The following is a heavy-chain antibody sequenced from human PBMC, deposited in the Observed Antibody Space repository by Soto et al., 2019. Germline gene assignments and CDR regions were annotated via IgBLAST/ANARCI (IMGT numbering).Heavy chain of an antibody. J-gene: IGHJ5*02. V-gene: IGHV3-23*01. D-gene: IGHD3-22*01. CDR2: ISGSGGST. CDR1: GLTFSSYA. CDR3: AKRVYYYDSSGYFWFDP. Sequence: GGSLRLSCAASGLTFSSYAMSWVRQAPGKGLEWVSAISGSGGSTYYADSVKGRFTISRDNSKNTLYLQMNSLRAEDTAVYYCAKRVYYYDSSGYFWFDPWGQGTLVTVSS.